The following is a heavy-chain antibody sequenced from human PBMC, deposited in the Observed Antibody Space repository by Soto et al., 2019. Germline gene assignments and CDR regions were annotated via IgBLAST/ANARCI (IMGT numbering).Heavy chain of an antibody. CDR1: GDSVSGNAVA. J-gene: IGHJ4*02. Sequence: SQTLSLTCVISGDSVSGNAVAWNWIRQSPSRGLEWLGRTYYRFKWYNDYALSMKSRIAINPDTAKNQFSLQLHSVTPEDTGVYFCARVLAVGAATPTYFFDAWGQGTPVTVSS. D-gene: IGHD2-15*01. CDR2: TYYRFKWYN. V-gene: IGHV6-1*01. CDR3: ARVLAVGAATPTYFFDA.